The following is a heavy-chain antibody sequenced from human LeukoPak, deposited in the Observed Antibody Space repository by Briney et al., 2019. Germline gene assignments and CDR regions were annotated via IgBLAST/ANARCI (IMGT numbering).Heavy chain of an antibody. CDR1: GFTFSRYS. CDR3: TTPAAGPRAEYSQY. J-gene: IGHJ1*01. V-gene: IGHV3-21*01. Sequence: GGSLRPSCAASGFTFSRYSMNWVRQAPGKGLEWVSSISPDARYIYYADSLKGRFTVSRDNAKNSLYLQMNSLAVEDTAVYYCTTPAAGPRAEYSQYWGQGTLVTVSP. D-gene: IGHD6-13*01. CDR2: ISPDARYI.